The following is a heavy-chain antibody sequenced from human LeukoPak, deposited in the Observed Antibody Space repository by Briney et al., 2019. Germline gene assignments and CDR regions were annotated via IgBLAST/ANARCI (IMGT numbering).Heavy chain of an antibody. D-gene: IGHD3-22*01. CDR2: ISAYNGNT. CDR1: GYTFTSYG. Sequence: ASVKVSCKASGYTFTSYGISWVRRAPGQGLEWMGWISAYNGNTNYAQKLQGRVTMTTDTSTSTAYMELRSLRSDDMAVYYCARVNYYDSSGCFDYWGQGTLVTVSS. V-gene: IGHV1-18*03. J-gene: IGHJ4*02. CDR3: ARVNYYDSSGCFDY.